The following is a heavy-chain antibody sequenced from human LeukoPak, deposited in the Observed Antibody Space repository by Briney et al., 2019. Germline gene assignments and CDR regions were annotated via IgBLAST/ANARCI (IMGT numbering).Heavy chain of an antibody. CDR3: AHGSMYQLDY. D-gene: IGHD2-2*01. Sequence: PGGSLRLSCAASGFTFNNYAIHWVRQAPGKGLEWVAVISYDGSSTYYTDSVKGRFTISRDTSKNTLYLQMNSLRAEDTAVYYCAHGSMYQLDYWGQGTLVTVSS. J-gene: IGHJ4*02. CDR2: ISYDGSST. CDR1: GFTFNNYA. V-gene: IGHV3-30*04.